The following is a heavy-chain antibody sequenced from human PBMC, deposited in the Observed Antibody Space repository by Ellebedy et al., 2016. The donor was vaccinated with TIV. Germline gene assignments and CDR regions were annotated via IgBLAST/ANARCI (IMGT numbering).Heavy chain of an antibody. D-gene: IGHD2/OR15-2a*01. CDR1: GYTLNELS. V-gene: IGHV1-24*01. CDR3: AIDQGSYDTQYYTFDV. CDR2: FNPEDDEG. Sequence: ASVKVSCKLSGYTLNELSMHWVRQVPGKGLEWMGVFNPEDDEGIYAQKFQGRLTMTEDKSTGTTFMELSRLRSDDTAVYFCAIDQGSYDTQYYTFDVWGHGTTVTVS. J-gene: IGHJ6*02.